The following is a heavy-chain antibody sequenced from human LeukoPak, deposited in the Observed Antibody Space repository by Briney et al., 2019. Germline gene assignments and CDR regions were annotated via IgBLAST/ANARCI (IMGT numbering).Heavy chain of an antibody. Sequence: GGSLRLSCAASGFTFSSYGMHWVRQAPGKGLEWVAFIRYDGSNKYYADSVKGRFTISRDNSKNTLYLQMNSLRAEDTAVYYCAKGVVVVVSGTEYFDYWGQGTLVTVSS. CDR3: AKGVVVVVSGTEYFDY. CDR1: GFTFSSYG. CDR2: IRYDGSNK. V-gene: IGHV3-30*02. J-gene: IGHJ4*02. D-gene: IGHD2-2*01.